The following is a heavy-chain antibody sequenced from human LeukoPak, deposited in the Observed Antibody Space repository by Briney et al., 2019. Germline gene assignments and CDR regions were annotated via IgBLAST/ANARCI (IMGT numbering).Heavy chain of an antibody. CDR2: ISGSGGST. CDR3: AKDQYSGYGYYYYYMDV. Sequence: PGGSLRLSCAASGFTFSSYAMSWVRQAPGKGLEWVSAISGSGGSTYYADSVKGRFTISRDNPKNTLYLQMNSLRAKDTAVYYCAKDQYSGYGYYYYYMDVWGKGTTVTVSS. V-gene: IGHV3-23*01. D-gene: IGHD5-12*01. CDR1: GFTFSSYA. J-gene: IGHJ6*03.